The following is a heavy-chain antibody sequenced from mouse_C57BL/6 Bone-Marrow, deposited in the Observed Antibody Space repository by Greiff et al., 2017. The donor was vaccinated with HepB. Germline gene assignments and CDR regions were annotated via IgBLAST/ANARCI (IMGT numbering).Heavy chain of an antibody. CDR3: ARGYGGY. CDR2: ISYDGSN. CDR1: GYSITSGYY. J-gene: IGHJ2*01. Sequence: VQLKESGPGLVKPSQSLSLTCSVTGYSITSGYYWNWIRQFPGNKLEWMGYISYDGSNNYNPSLKNRISITRDTSKNQSFLKLNSVTTEDTATYYCARGYGGYWGQGTTLTVSS. V-gene: IGHV3-6*01. D-gene: IGHD1-1*02.